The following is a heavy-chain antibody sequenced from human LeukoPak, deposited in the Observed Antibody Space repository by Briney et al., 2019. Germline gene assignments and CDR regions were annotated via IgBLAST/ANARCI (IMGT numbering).Heavy chain of an antibody. CDR3: ASSVYCSGGSCYSSFDY. J-gene: IGHJ4*02. Sequence: ASVKVSCKVSGYTLTELSMHWVRQAPGKGLEWMGGFDPEDGETIYAQKFQGRVTMTEDTSTDTAYMELSSLRSEDTAVYYCASSVYCSGGSCYSSFDYWGQGTLVTVSS. CDR1: GYTLTELS. CDR2: FDPEDGET. D-gene: IGHD2-15*01. V-gene: IGHV1-24*01.